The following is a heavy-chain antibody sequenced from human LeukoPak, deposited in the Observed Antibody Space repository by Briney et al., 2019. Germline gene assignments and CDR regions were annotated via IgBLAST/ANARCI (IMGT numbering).Heavy chain of an antibody. V-gene: IGHV1-2*02. Sequence: ASVKVSCKTSGYTFTASYMHWVRQAPGQGLEWMGWINPNSGEINYAPKFQGRVTMTRDTSISTAYMEVTRLTSDDTAIYYCARVLGSRVDPWGQGTLVTVSS. J-gene: IGHJ5*02. CDR3: ARVLGSRVDP. CDR2: INPNSGEI. CDR1: GYTFTASY.